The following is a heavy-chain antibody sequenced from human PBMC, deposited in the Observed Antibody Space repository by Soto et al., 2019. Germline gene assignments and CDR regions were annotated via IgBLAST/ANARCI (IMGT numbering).Heavy chain of an antibody. CDR3: ARGGRYCSGGSCYGRGFDY. CDR2: MNPNSGKT. Sequence: QVQLVQSGAEGKKPGASVKVSCKASGYTFTSYDINWVRQATGQGLEWMGWMNPNSGKTGYAQKFQGRVTMTRNTSISTAYMELSSLRSEDTAVYYCARGGRYCSGGSCYGRGFDYWGQGTLVTVSS. J-gene: IGHJ4*02. V-gene: IGHV1-8*01. CDR1: GYTFTSYD. D-gene: IGHD2-15*01.